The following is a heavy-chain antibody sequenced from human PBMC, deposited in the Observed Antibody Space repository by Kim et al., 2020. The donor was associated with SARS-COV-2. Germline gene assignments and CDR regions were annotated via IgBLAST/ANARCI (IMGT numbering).Heavy chain of an antibody. Sequence: KGRFTISRDASTNTLYLQVNSLKTEDTAVYYCTTAYSGGYLGHYYYAMDVWGQGTTVTVSS. D-gene: IGHD1-26*01. V-gene: IGHV3-15*01. J-gene: IGHJ6*02. CDR3: TTAYSGGYLGHYYYAMDV.